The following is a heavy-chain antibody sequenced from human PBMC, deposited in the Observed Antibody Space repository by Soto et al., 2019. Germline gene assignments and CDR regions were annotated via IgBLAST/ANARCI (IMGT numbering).Heavy chain of an antibody. D-gene: IGHD2-15*01. Sequence: ASVKVSCKASGYTFTSYAMHWVRQAPGQRLEWMGWINAGNGNTKYSQKFQGRVTITRDTSASTAYMELNSLRSEDSALYYCARSPTYSVDCFDPWGQGTLVTVSS. CDR3: ARSPTYSVDCFDP. CDR1: GYTFTSYA. V-gene: IGHV1-3*01. CDR2: INAGNGNT. J-gene: IGHJ5*02.